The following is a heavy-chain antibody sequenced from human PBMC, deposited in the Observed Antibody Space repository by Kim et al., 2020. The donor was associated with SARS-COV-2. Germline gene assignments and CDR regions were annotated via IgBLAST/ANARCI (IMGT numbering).Heavy chain of an antibody. CDR3: AKCGYSNGNFEWHFDY. Sequence: GGSLRLSCAASGFTFSSYAMNWVRQAPGKGLEWVSAICGRGDSTYYADSVKGRFTISRDNSKNTLYLQVNSLRAEDTAVYYCAKCGYSNGNFEWHFDYWGRGTLVTVSS. D-gene: IGHD5-18*01. CDR1: GFTFSSYA. V-gene: IGHV3-23*01. CDR2: ICGRGDST. J-gene: IGHJ4*02.